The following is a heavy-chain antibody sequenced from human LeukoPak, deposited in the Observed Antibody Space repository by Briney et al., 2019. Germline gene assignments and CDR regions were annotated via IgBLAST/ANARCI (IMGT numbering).Heavy chain of an antibody. D-gene: IGHD4-17*01. J-gene: IGHJ6*02. Sequence: PGGSLRLSCAASGFTFSSYSMNWVRQAPGKGLEWVSSISSSSSYIYYADSVKGRFTISRDNAKNSLYLQMNSLRAEDTAVYYCAREGATTVTTPGDYYYGMDVWGQGTTVTVSS. CDR3: AREGATTVTTPGDYYYGMDV. CDR1: GFTFSSYS. CDR2: ISSSSSYI. V-gene: IGHV3-21*01.